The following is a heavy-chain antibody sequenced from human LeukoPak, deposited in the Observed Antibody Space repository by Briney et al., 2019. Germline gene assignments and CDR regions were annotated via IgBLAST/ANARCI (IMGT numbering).Heavy chain of an antibody. CDR2: ISYDGSNK. D-gene: IGHD3-22*01. CDR3: AKGVSTMIVVVIPRFDY. J-gene: IGHJ4*02. Sequence: PGRSLRLSCAASGFTFSSYGMHWVRQAPGKGLEWVAVISYDGSNKYYADSVKGRFTISRDNSKNTLYLQMNSLRAEDTAVYYCAKGVSTMIVVVIPRFDYWGQGTLVTVSS. CDR1: GFTFSSYG. V-gene: IGHV3-30*18.